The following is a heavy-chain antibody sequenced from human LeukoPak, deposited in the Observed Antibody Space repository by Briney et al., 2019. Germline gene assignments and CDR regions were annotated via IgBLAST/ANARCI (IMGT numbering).Heavy chain of an antibody. CDR1: GGSFSGYY. Sequence: SETLSLTCAVYGGSFSGYYWSWIRQPPGKGLEWIGEINHSGSTNYNPSLKSRVTVSVGTSKNQFSLKLSSVTAADTAVYYCARARPLYYGMDVWGQGTTVTVSS. J-gene: IGHJ6*02. CDR3: ARARPLYYGMDV. V-gene: IGHV4-34*01. CDR2: INHSGST.